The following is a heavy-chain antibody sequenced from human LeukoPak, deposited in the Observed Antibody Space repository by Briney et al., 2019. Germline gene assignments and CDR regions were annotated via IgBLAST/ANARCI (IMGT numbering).Heavy chain of an antibody. CDR2: IYNGDMT. V-gene: IGHV3-66*01. J-gene: IGHJ4*02. Sequence: GGSLRLSCAASGFTFSSNYMSWVRQAPGKGLEWVSVIYNGDMTYYSDSVKGRFTISRDNSKNTLYLQMNNLRAEDTAVYYCAKDGGGWYTSGWYYFDYLGQGTLVTVSS. CDR3: AKDGGGWYTSGWYYFDY. D-gene: IGHD6-19*01. CDR1: GFTFSSNY.